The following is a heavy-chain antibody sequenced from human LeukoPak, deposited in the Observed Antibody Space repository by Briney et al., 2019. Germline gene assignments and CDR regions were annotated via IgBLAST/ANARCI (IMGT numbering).Heavy chain of an antibody. CDR2: MTGGVSTF. J-gene: IGHJ4*02. Sequence: GGSLRLSCAASGFTFSSYTMNWVRQVPGKGLEWVSAMTGGVSTFLYRDSVKGRFTISRDNSKNTLYLQMNSLRAEDTAVYYCAKGGLRFLEWLLLGHFDYWGQRTLVTVSS. CDR1: GFTFSSYT. CDR3: AKGGLRFLEWLLLGHFDY. V-gene: IGHV3-23*02. D-gene: IGHD3-3*01.